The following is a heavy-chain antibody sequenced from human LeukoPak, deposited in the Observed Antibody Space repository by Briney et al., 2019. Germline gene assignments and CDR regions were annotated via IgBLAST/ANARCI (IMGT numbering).Heavy chain of an antibody. D-gene: IGHD6-19*01. J-gene: IGHJ4*02. CDR2: IYNGVPT. CDR1: GVSISRFY. Sequence: SETLSLTCTTSGVSISRFYWSWVRQPPGKGLEWIGNIYNGVPTFFNPSLKSRVTISVDTSKRQFSLQLASVTAADTAVYYCVQTTGWPGFDYWGQGILVT. V-gene: IGHV4-4*09. CDR3: VQTTGWPGFDY.